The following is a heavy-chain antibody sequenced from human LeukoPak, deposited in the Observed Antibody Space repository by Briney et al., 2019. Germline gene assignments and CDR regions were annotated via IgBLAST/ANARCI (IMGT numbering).Heavy chain of an antibody. CDR2: IYYSGST. Sequence: SETLSLTCTVSGGSISSYYWSWIRQPPGKGLEWIGYIYYSGSTNYNPSLKSRVTISVDTSKNQFSLKLSSVTAADTAVYYCARGALDYDSTVGSGTEIDYWGQGTLVTVSS. D-gene: IGHD3-22*01. J-gene: IGHJ4*02. V-gene: IGHV4-59*01. CDR3: ARGALDYDSTVGSGTEIDY. CDR1: GGSISSYY.